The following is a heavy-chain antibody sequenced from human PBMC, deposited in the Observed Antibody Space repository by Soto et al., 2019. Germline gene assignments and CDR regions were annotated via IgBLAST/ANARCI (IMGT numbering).Heavy chain of an antibody. CDR2: IWYGGSNK. D-gene: IGHD2-2*01. Sequence: GGSLRLSCAASGFTFSSYGMHWVRQAPGKGLEWVAVIWYGGSNKYYADSVKGRFTISRDNSKNTLYLQMNSLRAEDTAVYYCAKEKISTSCCNWFDPWGQGTLVTVSS. J-gene: IGHJ5*02. CDR3: AKEKISTSCCNWFDP. CDR1: GFTFSSYG. V-gene: IGHV3-33*06.